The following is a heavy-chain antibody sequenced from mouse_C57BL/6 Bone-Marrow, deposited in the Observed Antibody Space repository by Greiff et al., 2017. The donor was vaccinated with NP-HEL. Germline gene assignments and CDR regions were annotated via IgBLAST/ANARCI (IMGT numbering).Heavy chain of an antibody. Sequence: VQLQQSGPELVKPGASVKIPCKASGYTFTDYNMDWVKQSHGKSLEWIGDINPNNGGTIYNQKFKGKATLTVDKSSSTAYMELRSLTSEDAAVYDCARSRAGFAYWGQGTLVTVSA. CDR2: INPNNGGT. D-gene: IGHD3-1*01. CDR1: GYTFTDYN. CDR3: ARSRAGFAY. V-gene: IGHV1-18*01. J-gene: IGHJ3*01.